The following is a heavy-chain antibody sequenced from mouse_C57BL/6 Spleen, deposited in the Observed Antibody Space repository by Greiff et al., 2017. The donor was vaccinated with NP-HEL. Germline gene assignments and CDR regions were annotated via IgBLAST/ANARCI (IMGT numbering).Heavy chain of an antibody. D-gene: IGHD2-1*01. V-gene: IGHV3-6*01. Sequence: EVKLQESGPGLVKPSQSLSLTCSVTGYSITSGYYWNWIRQFPGNKLEWMGYISYDGSNNYNPSLKNRISITRDTSKNQFFLKLNSVTTEDTATYYCAREDPSYYGTEDYAMDYWGQGTSVTVSS. CDR2: ISYDGSN. J-gene: IGHJ4*01. CDR1: GYSITSGYY. CDR3: AREDPSYYGTEDYAMDY.